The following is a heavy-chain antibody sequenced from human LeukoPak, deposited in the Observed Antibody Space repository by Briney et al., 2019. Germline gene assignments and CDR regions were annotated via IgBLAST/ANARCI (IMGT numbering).Heavy chain of an antibody. CDR3: ARERGSYPWYFDY. Sequence: PSQTLSLTCTVSGGSIGSGSYYWSWIRQPAGKGLEWIGRIYTSGSTNYNPSLKSRVTISVDTSKNQFSLKLSSVTAADTAVYYCARERGSYPWYFDYWGQGTLVTVSS. CDR1: GGSIGSGSYY. D-gene: IGHD1-26*01. CDR2: IYTSGST. V-gene: IGHV4-61*02. J-gene: IGHJ4*02.